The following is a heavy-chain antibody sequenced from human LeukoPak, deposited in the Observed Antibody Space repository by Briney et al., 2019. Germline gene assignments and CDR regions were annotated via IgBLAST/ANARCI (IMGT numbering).Heavy chain of an antibody. Sequence: PGGSLRLSCAASGFTFSSYAMSWVRQAPGKGLEWVSAICGSGGSTYYADSVKGRFTISRDNSKNTLYLQMNSLRAEDTAVYYCAAMVPYYYYGMDVWGQGTTVTVSS. J-gene: IGHJ6*02. V-gene: IGHV3-23*01. CDR1: GFTFSSYA. CDR3: AAMVPYYYYGMDV. CDR2: ICGSGGST. D-gene: IGHD3-10*01.